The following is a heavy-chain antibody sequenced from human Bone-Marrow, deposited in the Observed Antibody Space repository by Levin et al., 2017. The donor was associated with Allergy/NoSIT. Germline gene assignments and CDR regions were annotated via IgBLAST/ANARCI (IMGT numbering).Heavy chain of an antibody. CDR1: GFAFSKYG. J-gene: IGHJ4*02. D-gene: IGHD2-8*01. Sequence: GESLKISCAASGFAFSKYGMHWVRQAPGKGLEWLAVISYDGTNKYYADSVKGRFTISRDNSKNTLYVQMNSLRAEDTAVYYCAKDIWEDSSMAICCSDYWGQGTLVTVSS. CDR3: AKDIWEDSSMAICCSDY. CDR2: ISYDGTNK. V-gene: IGHV3-30*18.